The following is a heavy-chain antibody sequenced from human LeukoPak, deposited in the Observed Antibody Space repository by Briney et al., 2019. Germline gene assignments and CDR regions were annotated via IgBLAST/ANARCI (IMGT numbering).Heavy chain of an antibody. CDR3: ARALGSVVPAAIQDSG. Sequence: PSETLSLTCTVSGGSISSGDYYWSWIRQPPGKGLEWIGYIYYSGSTYYNPSLKSRVTISADKSKSQFSLKLSSVTAADPAVYYCARALGSVVPAAIQDSGWGQGTLVTVYS. J-gene: IGHJ4*02. CDR1: GGSISSGDYY. CDR2: IYYSGST. V-gene: IGHV4-30-4*08. D-gene: IGHD2-2*02.